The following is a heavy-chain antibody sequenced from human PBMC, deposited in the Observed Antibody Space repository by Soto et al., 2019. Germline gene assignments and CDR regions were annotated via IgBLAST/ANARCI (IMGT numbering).Heavy chain of an antibody. CDR3: ASEGAVSDFDY. J-gene: IGHJ4*02. CDR1: GGSFSGYY. Sequence: QVQLQQWGAGLLKPSETLSLTCAVYGGSFSGYYWSWIRQPPGKGLEWIGEINHSGSTNYNPSLMCRVTISVDTYKHPFSLKLSSVTAADTAVYYCASEGAVSDFDYWGQGTLVTVSS. CDR2: INHSGST. V-gene: IGHV4-34*01.